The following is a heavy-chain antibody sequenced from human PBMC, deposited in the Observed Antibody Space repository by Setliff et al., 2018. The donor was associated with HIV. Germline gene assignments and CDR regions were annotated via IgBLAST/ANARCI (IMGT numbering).Heavy chain of an antibody. V-gene: IGHV4-38-2*02. D-gene: IGHD3-22*01. CDR3: ASRDTSRYFDDY. Sequence: SETLSLTCTVSGDFFSSDYYWGWIRQSPGKGLEWIGSFYETGYTYYNPSLKSRVSISTDTSKNQFSLKLTSVTAADTAVYYCASRDTSRYFDDYWGQGTLVTVSS. CDR2: FYETGYT. CDR1: GDFFSSDYY. J-gene: IGHJ4*02.